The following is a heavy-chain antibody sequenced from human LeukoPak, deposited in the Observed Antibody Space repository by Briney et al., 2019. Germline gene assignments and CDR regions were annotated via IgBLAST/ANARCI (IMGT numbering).Heavy chain of an antibody. CDR3: ARDNLYYDSSGYYPFVDY. Sequence: GGSLRLSCAASGFTFSSYWMSWVRQAPGKGLEWVANIKQDGSEKYYVDSVKGRFTISRDNAKNSLYLQMNSLRAEDTAVYYCARDNLYYDSSGYYPFVDYWGQGTLVTVSS. J-gene: IGHJ4*02. CDR2: IKQDGSEK. V-gene: IGHV3-7*01. D-gene: IGHD3-22*01. CDR1: GFTFSSYW.